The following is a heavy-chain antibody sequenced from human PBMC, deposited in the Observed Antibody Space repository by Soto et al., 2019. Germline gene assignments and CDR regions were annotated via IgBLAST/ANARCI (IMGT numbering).Heavy chain of an antibody. Sequence: GGSLRLSCTGSGFTFGDCAMHWVRQAPGKGLEWVGCIRSKAFGGTTQYAASVKGRLTISRDDSKTIAYLQMNSLKTEDTAVYYCTRDPDTTTVFGVENYGLDVWGQGTTVTFSS. CDR3: TRDPDTTTVFGVENYGLDV. V-gene: IGHV3-49*04. J-gene: IGHJ6*02. CDR1: GFTFGDCA. D-gene: IGHD3-3*01. CDR2: IRSKAFGGTT.